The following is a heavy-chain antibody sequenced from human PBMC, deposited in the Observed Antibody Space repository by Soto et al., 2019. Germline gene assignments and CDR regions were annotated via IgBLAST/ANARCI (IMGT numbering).Heavy chain of an antibody. D-gene: IGHD1-7*01. CDR2: ISYDGDNK. Sequence: GGSLRLSCTPSGFTFRNYGLHWVRQAPGKGLEWVALISYDGDNKYYTDSARGRFTVSRDNFKNTLYLQMNSLRAEDTAVYYCAKRLELLASFDYWGQGTLVTVSS. CDR3: AKRLELLASFDY. CDR1: GFTFRNYG. J-gene: IGHJ4*02. V-gene: IGHV3-30*18.